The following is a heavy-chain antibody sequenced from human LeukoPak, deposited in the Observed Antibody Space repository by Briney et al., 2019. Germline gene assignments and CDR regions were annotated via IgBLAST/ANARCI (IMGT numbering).Heavy chain of an antibody. CDR2: FYYGGST. Sequence: SETLSLTCTVSGGSISPHFWSWLRQPPGKGLECIGYFYYGGSTNYNPSLKSRVTISVDTSKNQFSLKVTSVIAADTAVYYCARQYSSYPGGRTRYHYGMDVWGQGTTVTVSS. CDR3: ARQYSSYPGGRTRYHYGMDV. CDR1: GGSISPHF. D-gene: IGHD4-11*01. V-gene: IGHV4-59*08. J-gene: IGHJ6*02.